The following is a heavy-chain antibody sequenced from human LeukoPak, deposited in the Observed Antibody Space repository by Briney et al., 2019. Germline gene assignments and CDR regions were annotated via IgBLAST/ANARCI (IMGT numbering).Heavy chain of an antibody. CDR3: ASGYTKLSSGYYYFDY. CDR1: GGSFSGYY. D-gene: IGHD3-22*01. CDR2: INHSGST. Sequence: SETLSLSCAVYGGSFSGYYWSWIRQPPGKGLEWIGEINHSGSTNYNPSLKSRVTISVDTSKNQFSLKLSSVTAADTAVYYCASGYTKLSSGYYYFDYWGQGTLVTVSS. J-gene: IGHJ4*02. V-gene: IGHV4-34*01.